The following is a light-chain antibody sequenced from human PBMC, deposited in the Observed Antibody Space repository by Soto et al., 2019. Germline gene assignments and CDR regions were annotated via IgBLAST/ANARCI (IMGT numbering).Light chain of an antibody. CDR3: QQYNNWPPWT. CDR1: QSVSSN. CDR2: GAS. J-gene: IGKJ1*01. V-gene: IGKV3-15*01. Sequence: EIVMTQSPATLSVSPGERATLSCRASQSVSSNLACSQQKPGQAPRLLIYGASTRDTGIPARFSGSGSGTEFTINIRSLQSEDFAVYYCQQYNNWPPWTFGQGTKGEIK.